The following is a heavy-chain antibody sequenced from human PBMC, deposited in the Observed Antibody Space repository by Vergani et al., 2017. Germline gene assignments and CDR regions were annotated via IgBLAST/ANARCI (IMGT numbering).Heavy chain of an antibody. CDR3: ARDPALPYYYGSGRDFVYYYYYGMDV. Sequence: EVQLVESGGGLIQPGGSLRLSCAASGFTVSSNYMSWVRQAPGKGLEWVSVIYSGGSTYYADSVKGRFTISRDNSKNTLYLQMNSLRAEDTAVYYCARDPALPYYYGSGRDFVYYYYYGMDVWGQGTTVTVSS. V-gene: IGHV3-53*01. CDR1: GFTVSSNY. J-gene: IGHJ6*02. CDR2: IYSGGST. D-gene: IGHD3-10*01.